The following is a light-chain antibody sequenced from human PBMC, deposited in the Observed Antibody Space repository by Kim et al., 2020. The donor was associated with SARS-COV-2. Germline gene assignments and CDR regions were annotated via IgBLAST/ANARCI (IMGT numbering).Light chain of an antibody. V-gene: IGKV1-12*01. J-gene: IGKJ4*02. CDR1: QGGRGW. Sequence: GSVGDGVTVTWRASQGGRGWLAWYQQKPGKAPKLLIYAASSLQSGVPSRFSGSGSGTDFTLTISSLQPEDFATYYCQQANSFPLTFGGGTKVDIK. CDR3: QQANSFPLT. CDR2: AAS.